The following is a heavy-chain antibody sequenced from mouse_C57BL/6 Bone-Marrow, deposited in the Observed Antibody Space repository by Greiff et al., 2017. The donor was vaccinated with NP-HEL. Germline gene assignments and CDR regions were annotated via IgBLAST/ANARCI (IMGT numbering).Heavy chain of an antibody. J-gene: IGHJ3*01. CDR2: IHPNSGST. CDR1: GYTFTSYW. Sequence: QVQLQQPGAELVKPGASVKLSCKASGYTFTSYWMHWVKQRPGQGLEWIGLIHPNSGSTNYNEKFKSKATLTADKSSSTAYLQLSSLTSEDSAVYCCARPNWAYWGQGTLVTVSA. CDR3: ARPNWAY. V-gene: IGHV1-64*01.